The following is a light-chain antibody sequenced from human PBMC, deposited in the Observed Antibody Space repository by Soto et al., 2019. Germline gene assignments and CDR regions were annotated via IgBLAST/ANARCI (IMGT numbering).Light chain of an antibody. J-gene: IGKJ1*01. CDR1: QSVRSN. V-gene: IGKV3-15*01. Sequence: EVVMTQSPATLSVSPGERVTLSCRASQSVRSNLAWYQQKPGQSPRLLIYGASTRATGIPARFSGSGSGTEFTLTISSLEPEDFAVYYCQQYGSSPPWTFGQGTKVDIK. CDR2: GAS. CDR3: QQYGSSPPWT.